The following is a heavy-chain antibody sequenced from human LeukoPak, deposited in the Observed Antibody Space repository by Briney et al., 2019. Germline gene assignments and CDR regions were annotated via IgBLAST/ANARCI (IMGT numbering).Heavy chain of an antibody. D-gene: IGHD3-3*01. V-gene: IGHV4-34*01. CDR3: ARNGMSGFAFDP. CDR2: ISHSGGT. Sequence: SETLSLTCAVYGWSLSGYYWSWIRQPPGKGLEWTGEISHSGGTNYNPSLKSRVTISADSPRSHFSLRLSSVTAADTAVYYCARNGMSGFAFDPWGQGTLVTVSS. J-gene: IGHJ5*02. CDR1: GWSLSGYY.